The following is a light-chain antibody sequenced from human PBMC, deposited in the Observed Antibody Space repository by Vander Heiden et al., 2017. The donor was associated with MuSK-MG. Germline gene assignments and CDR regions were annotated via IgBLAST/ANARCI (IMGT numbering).Light chain of an antibody. CDR3: QQYNSFPPVT. CDR2: AAS. V-gene: IGKV1-12*01. Sequence: DIQMTQSPSSVSVSVGERATLTCRASQGISSWLAWYQQKPGKAPRLLIYAASSWQSGVPARFSGSGSGTDFTLTISSLQPEDFATYYCQQYNSFPPVTFGGGTKVEIK. CDR1: QGISSW. J-gene: IGKJ4*01.